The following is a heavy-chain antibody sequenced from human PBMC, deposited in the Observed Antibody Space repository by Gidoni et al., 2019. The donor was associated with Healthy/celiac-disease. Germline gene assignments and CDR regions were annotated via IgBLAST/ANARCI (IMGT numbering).Heavy chain of an antibody. D-gene: IGHD4-17*01. Sequence: EVQLVESGGGLVQPGRSLRLYCAASGFTFDDYAMHWVRQAPGKGLEWVSGISWNSGSIGYADSVKGRFTISRDNAKNSLYLQMNSLRAEDTALYYCATVPNDYLDAFDIWGQGTMVTVSS. CDR1: GFTFDDYA. CDR3: ATVPNDYLDAFDI. J-gene: IGHJ3*02. CDR2: ISWNSGSI. V-gene: IGHV3-9*01.